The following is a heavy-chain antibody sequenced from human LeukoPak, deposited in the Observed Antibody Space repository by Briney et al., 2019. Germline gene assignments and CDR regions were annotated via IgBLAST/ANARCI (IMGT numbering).Heavy chain of an antibody. J-gene: IGHJ5*02. Sequence: SETLSLTCAVYGGSFSGYHWSWIRQPPGKGLEWIGEINHSGSTNYNPSLKSRVTISVDTSKNQFSLKLSSVTAADTAVYYCARRRPYCSSTSCYTGIPNWFDPWGQGTLVTVSS. CDR2: INHSGST. CDR3: ARRRPYCSSTSCYTGIPNWFDP. D-gene: IGHD2-2*02. CDR1: GGSFSGYH. V-gene: IGHV4-34*01.